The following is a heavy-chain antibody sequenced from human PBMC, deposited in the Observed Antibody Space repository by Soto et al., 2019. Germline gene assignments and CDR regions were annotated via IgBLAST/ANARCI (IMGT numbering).Heavy chain of an antibody. V-gene: IGHV4-34*01. CDR2: MNHSGDT. D-gene: IGHD1-1*01. CDR3: AKRQRYDHNPIDAFDV. Sequence: SETLSLTCAVYGGSFSDYYWTWIRQPPGKGLEWIGEMNHSGDTNYNPSLWSRIIISVDTSKNQFSLELSSVTAADTATYFCAKRQRYDHNPIDAFDVWGQGTMVTVSS. CDR1: GGSFSDYY. J-gene: IGHJ3*01.